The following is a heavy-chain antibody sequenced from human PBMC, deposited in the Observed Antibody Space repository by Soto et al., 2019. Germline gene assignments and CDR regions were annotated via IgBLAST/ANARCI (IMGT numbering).Heavy chain of an antibody. J-gene: IGHJ4*02. CDR1: GGSISSGDYY. D-gene: IGHD3-22*01. Sequence: QVQLQESGPGLVKPSQTLSLTCTVSGGSISSGDYYWSSIRQPPGKGLEWIGYIYDSGSTYYNPSLKSRVTISVDTSKNQFSLKLNSVTAADTAVYYCARRADYDSSGYYFLDYWGQGTLVTVSS. CDR3: ARRADYDSSGYYFLDY. V-gene: IGHV4-30-4*01. CDR2: IYDSGST.